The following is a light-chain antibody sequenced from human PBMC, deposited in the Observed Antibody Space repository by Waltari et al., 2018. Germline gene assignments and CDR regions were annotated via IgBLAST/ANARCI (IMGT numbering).Light chain of an antibody. Sequence: QSPATLSLSPGERATLSCRASQSVSSYLAWYQQKPGQAPRLLIYDASNRATGIPARFSGSGSGTDFTLTISSLEPEDFAVYYCQQRSNWPPEITFGQGTRLEIK. CDR3: QQRSNWPPEIT. CDR2: DAS. CDR1: QSVSSY. V-gene: IGKV3-11*01. J-gene: IGKJ5*01.